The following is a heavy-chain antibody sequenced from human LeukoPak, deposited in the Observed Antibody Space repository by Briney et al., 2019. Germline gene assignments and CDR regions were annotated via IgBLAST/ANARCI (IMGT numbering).Heavy chain of an antibody. D-gene: IGHD6-19*01. CDR3: ARCPIAVAGIRSQNWFDP. Sequence: EASVKVSCKASGYTFTSYDINWVRQATGQGLEWMGWMNPNSGNTGYAQNFQGRVTMTRNTSISTAYMELSSLKSEDTAVYYCARCPIAVAGIRSQNWFDPWGQGTLVTVSS. CDR1: GYTFTSYD. V-gene: IGHV1-8*01. J-gene: IGHJ5*02. CDR2: MNPNSGNT.